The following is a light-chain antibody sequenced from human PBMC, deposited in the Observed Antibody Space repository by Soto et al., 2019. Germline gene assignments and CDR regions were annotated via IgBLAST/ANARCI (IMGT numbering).Light chain of an antibody. CDR1: SSDVGGYKY. CDR2: DVT. V-gene: IGLV2-14*03. J-gene: IGLJ3*02. CDR3: SSYTSNTTWV. Sequence: QSALTQPASVSGSPGQSITISCTGTSSDVGGYKYVSWYQHHPGKAPKLLIYDVTNRPSGVSNRFSGSKSGNTASLTISGLQAEDEADYYCSSYTSNTTWVFGGVTKVTVL.